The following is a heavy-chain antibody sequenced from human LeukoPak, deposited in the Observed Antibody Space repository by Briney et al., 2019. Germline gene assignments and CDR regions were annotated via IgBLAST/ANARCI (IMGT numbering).Heavy chain of an antibody. D-gene: IGHD6-19*01. Sequence: GGSLRLSCIASGFTSSSQGLTWVRQAPGEGREWVSTITPGSTYTKYADSVAGRFTISRDDSKNTLYLQMHSLRAEDTAVYYCAKHYVRGLAVANTDYWGQGALVTVSS. CDR3: AKHYVRGLAVANTDY. CDR1: GFTSSSQG. CDR2: ITPGSTYT. J-gene: IGHJ4*02. V-gene: IGHV3-23*01.